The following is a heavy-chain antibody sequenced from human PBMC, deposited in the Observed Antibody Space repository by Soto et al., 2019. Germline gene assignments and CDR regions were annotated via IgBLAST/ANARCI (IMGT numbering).Heavy chain of an antibody. CDR3: TRAVAEDAFDI. Sequence: GGSLRLSCAASGFTFSGSAMHWVRQASGKGLEWVGRIRSKANSYATAYAASVKGRFTISRDDSKNTAYLQMNSLKTEDTAVYYCTRAVAEDAFDIWGQGTMVTVSS. J-gene: IGHJ3*02. V-gene: IGHV3-73*01. CDR2: IRSKANSYAT. CDR1: GFTFSGSA. D-gene: IGHD6-19*01.